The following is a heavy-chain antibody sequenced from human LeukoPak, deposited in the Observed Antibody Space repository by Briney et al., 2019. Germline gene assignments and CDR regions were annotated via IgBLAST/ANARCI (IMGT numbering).Heavy chain of an antibody. V-gene: IGHV3-21*01. CDR3: ARDIYGGYAHDY. CDR2: ISGSSSYV. J-gene: IGHJ4*02. Sequence: GGSLRLSCAASGFTFSRYSMNWVRQAPGKGLEWVSSISGSSSYVYNADSVKGRFTISGDNAKKPLYLQMNSLRAEDTAVYYCARDIYGGYAHDYWGQGTLVTVSS. CDR1: GFTFSRYS. D-gene: IGHD4-17*01.